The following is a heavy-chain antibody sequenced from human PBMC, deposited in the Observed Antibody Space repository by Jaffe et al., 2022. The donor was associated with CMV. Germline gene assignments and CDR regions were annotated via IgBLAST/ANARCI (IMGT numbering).Heavy chain of an antibody. V-gene: IGHV4-59*08. CDR2: IYYSGST. Sequence: QVQLQESGPGLVKPSETLSLTCTVSGGSISSYYWSWIRQPPGKGLEWIGYIYYSGSTNYNPSLKSRVTISVDTSKNQFSLKLSSVTAADTAVYYCASGIWGSSDYYYYYYMDVWGKGTTVTVSS. CDR1: GGSISSYY. J-gene: IGHJ6*03. CDR3: ASGIWGSSDYYYYYYMDV. D-gene: IGHD7-27*01.